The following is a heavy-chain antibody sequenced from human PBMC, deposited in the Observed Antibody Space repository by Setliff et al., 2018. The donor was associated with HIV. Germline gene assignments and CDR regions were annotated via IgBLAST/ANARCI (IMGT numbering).Heavy chain of an antibody. V-gene: IGHV3-48*01. D-gene: IGHD3-10*01. CDR3: ARGNTMVTDFDY. J-gene: IGHJ4*02. CDR1: VFTFSIHN. Sequence: PGGSLRLSCAASVFTFSIHNMNWVRQAPGKGLEWLSYISSSSRTIYYADSVKGRFTISRDNAKNSLYLQMNSLRAEDTAVYYCARGNTMVTDFDYWGQGTLVTVSS. CDR2: ISSSSRTI.